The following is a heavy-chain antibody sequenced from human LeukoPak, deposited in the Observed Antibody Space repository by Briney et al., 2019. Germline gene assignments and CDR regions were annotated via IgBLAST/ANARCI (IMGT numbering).Heavy chain of an antibody. Sequence: GGSLRLSCAASGFTFSNYAMSWVRQAPGKGLEWVSAISGSGGSTYYADSVKGRFTISRDNSKNTLYLQMNSLRAEDTAVYYCAKAMYNSGWDSLSYWGQGTLVAVSS. J-gene: IGHJ4*02. CDR2: ISGSGGST. CDR3: AKAMYNSGWDSLSY. V-gene: IGHV3-23*01. D-gene: IGHD6-19*01. CDR1: GFTFSNYA.